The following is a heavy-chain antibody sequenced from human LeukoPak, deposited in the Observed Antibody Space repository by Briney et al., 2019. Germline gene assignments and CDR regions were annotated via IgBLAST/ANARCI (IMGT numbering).Heavy chain of an antibody. V-gene: IGHV4-61*02. J-gene: IGHJ4*02. CDR2: IYTSGST. Sequence: SQTLSLTCTVSGSSISSGSYYWSWIRQPAGKGLEWIGRIYTSGSTNYNPSLKSRVTISVDTSKNQFSLKLSSVTAADTAVYYCARGYYDFWSGYPSFDYWGQGTLVTVSS. CDR1: GSSISSGSYY. D-gene: IGHD3-3*01. CDR3: ARGYYDFWSGYPSFDY.